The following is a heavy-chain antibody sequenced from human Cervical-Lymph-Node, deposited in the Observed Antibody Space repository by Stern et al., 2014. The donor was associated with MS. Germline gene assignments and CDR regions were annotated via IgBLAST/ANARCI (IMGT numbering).Heavy chain of an antibody. V-gene: IGHV1-18*01. Sequence: QVQLVQSGSEVKKPGASLKVSCKASGYTFTSYGISWLRHAPGQGLEWMGWIRGYNGDTNYAQKFQGRVTLTTDTSTSTAYMELKRLRSDDTAVYYCARGSFYCTDGLCHFDHWGQGTLVTVSA. CDR3: ARGSFYCTDGLCHFDH. J-gene: IGHJ4*02. CDR1: GYTFTSYG. CDR2: IRGYNGDT. D-gene: IGHD2-8*01.